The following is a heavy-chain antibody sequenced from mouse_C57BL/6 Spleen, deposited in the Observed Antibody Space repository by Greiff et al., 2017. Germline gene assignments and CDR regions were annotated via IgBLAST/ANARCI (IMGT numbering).Heavy chain of an antibody. CDR1: GFTFSSYA. J-gene: IGHJ4*01. D-gene: IGHD2-2*01. CDR3: ARDGYEDAMDY. Sequence: EVKLVESGGGLVKPGGSLKLSCAASGFTFSSYAMSWVRQTPEKRLEWVATISDGGSYTYYPDNVKGRFTISRDNAKNNLYLQMSHLKSEDTAMXYCARDGYEDAMDYWGQGTSVTVSS. V-gene: IGHV5-4*01. CDR2: ISDGGSYT.